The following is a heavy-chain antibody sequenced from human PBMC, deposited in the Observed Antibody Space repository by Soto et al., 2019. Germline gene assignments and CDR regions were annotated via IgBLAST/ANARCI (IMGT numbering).Heavy chain of an antibody. CDR1: GGSISSYY. CDR2: IYYSGST. Sequence: SETLSLTCTVSGGSISSYYWSWIRQPPGKGLEWIGYIYYSGSTNYNPSLKSRVTISVDTSKNQFSLKLSSVTAADTAVYYCARSDSWPNNWFDPWGQGTLVTVS. V-gene: IGHV4-59*01. CDR3: ARSDSWPNNWFDP. J-gene: IGHJ5*02. D-gene: IGHD2-21*02.